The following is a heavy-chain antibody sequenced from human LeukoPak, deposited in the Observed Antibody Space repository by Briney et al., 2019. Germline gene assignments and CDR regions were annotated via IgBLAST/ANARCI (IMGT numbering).Heavy chain of an antibody. D-gene: IGHD3-3*01. V-gene: IGHV4-30-4*08. CDR2: IYYSGST. CDR3: ARARIFGVVSPRVWFDP. CDR1: GGSISSGDYY. J-gene: IGHJ5*02. Sequence: PSETLSLTCTVPGGSISSGDYYWIWIRQPPGKGLEWIGYIYYSGSTYYNPSLKSRVTISVDTSKNQFSLKLSSVTAADTAVYYCARARIFGVVSPRVWFDPRGQGTLVTVSS.